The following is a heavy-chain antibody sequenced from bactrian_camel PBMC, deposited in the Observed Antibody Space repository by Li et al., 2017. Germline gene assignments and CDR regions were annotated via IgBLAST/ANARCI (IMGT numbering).Heavy chain of an antibody. CDR3: AARLLDAPFSSCACSLFESWYYT. Sequence: VQLVESGGASVETGGSLRLACVASGVTYEPACMGWFRQTPGKKREGVATLYTEAHSISYADSVKGRFTISHDKAKKTTYLQIDSLKPEDAGTYYCAARLLDAPFSSCACSLFESWYYTWGQGTQVTVS. V-gene: IGHV3S32*01. D-gene: IGHD1*01. CDR1: GVTYEPAC. CDR2: LYTEAHSI. J-gene: IGHJ4*01.